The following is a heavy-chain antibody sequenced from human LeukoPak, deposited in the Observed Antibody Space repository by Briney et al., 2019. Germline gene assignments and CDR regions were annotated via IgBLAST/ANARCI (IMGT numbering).Heavy chain of an antibody. V-gene: IGHV4-4*07. D-gene: IGHD3-9*01. CDR1: GGSISSYY. Sequence: SETLSLTCTVSGGSISSYYWSWIRQPAGKGLEWIGRIYTSGSTNYNPSLKSRVTMSVDTSKNQISLKVNSVTAADTAVYYCAKGSDFLIYYYGMDVWGQGTTVTVSS. CDR3: AKGSDFLIYYYGMDV. J-gene: IGHJ6*02. CDR2: IYTSGST.